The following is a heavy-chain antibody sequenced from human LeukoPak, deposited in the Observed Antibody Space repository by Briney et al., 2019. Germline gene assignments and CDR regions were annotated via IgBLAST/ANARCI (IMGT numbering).Heavy chain of an antibody. V-gene: IGHV3-7*01. J-gene: IGHJ6*02. CDR3: ARDNPEFRLLGMDV. CDR1: GFTFSSYW. Sequence: GGSLRLSCAASGFTFSSYWMSWVRQAPGKGLEWVANIKQDGSEKYYVDSVKGRFTISRDNAKNSLYLQMNSLRAEDTAVYYCARDNPEFRLLGMDVWGQGTTVTVSS. CDR2: IKQDGSEK. D-gene: IGHD2-15*01.